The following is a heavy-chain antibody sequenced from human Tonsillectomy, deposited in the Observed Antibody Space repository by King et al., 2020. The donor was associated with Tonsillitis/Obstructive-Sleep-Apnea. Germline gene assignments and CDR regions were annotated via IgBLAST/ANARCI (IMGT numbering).Heavy chain of an antibody. V-gene: IGHV7-4-1*02. CDR2: INTNTGNP. CDR3: ARDGARDYYYMDV. CDR1: GYTFTSYA. D-gene: IGHD1-26*01. Sequence: VQLVESGSELKKPGASVKISCKASGYTFTSYAMNWVRQAPGQGLEWMGWINTNTGNPTYAQGFTGRFVFSLDTSVSTAYLQISSLKSEDTALYYCARDGARDYYYMDVWGKGTTVTVSS. J-gene: IGHJ6*03.